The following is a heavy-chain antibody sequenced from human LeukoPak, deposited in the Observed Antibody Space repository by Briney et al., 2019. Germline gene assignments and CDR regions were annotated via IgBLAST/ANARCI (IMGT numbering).Heavy chain of an antibody. CDR2: ISSNGGST. CDR1: GFTFSSYS. CDR3: AKDRRGLMTTVTTGSDY. Sequence: GGSLRLSCSASGFTFSSYSMHWVRQAPGKGLEYVSAISSNGGSTYYADSVKGRFTISRDNSKNTLNLQMNSLRAEDTAVYYCAKDRRGLMTTVTTGSDYWGQGTLVTVSS. J-gene: IGHJ4*02. D-gene: IGHD4-17*01. V-gene: IGHV3-64*04.